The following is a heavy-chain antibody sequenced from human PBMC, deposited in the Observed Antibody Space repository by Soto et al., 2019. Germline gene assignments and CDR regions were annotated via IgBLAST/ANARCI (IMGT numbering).Heavy chain of an antibody. V-gene: IGHV3-11*01. Sequence: GGSLRLSCAASGFTFSDYYMTWVRQAPGKGLEWVSHISGSVSTIYYADSVKGRFTISRDNAKKSLYLQMNSLRAEDTAVYYCARVLLAAIFVGGVDVWGQGTTVRVS. D-gene: IGHD2-2*01. J-gene: IGHJ6*02. CDR2: ISGSVSTI. CDR1: GFTFSDYY. CDR3: ARVLLAAIFVGGVDV.